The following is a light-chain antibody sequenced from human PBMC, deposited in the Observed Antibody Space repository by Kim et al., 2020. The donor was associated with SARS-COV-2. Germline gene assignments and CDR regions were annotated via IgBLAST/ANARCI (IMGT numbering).Light chain of an antibody. J-gene: IGLJ1*01. V-gene: IGLV3-21*04. CDR1: DIVDYI. CDR2: YDS. CDR3: QVWDSLSDHYV. Sequence: APRGPAGITSETVDIVDYIVPCYQQQPGQAPAVVITYDSGRPSGIPERFSGSTSGNTATLTISRVDAGDEADYHCQVWDSLSDHYVFGSGTKVTVL.